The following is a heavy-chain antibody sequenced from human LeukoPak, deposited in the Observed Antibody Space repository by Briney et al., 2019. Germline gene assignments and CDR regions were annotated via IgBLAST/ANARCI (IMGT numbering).Heavy chain of an antibody. CDR1: GYTFTGYY. V-gene: IGHV1-2*02. Sequence: ASVRVSCKASGYTFTGYYMHWVRQARGQGLEWRGWFNPNSGGTTYAQKFQCRVTMTRDTPISTAYMELSRLRSDDTAVYYCARDYDILTGYETAGAFDIWGQGTMVTVSS. D-gene: IGHD3-9*01. CDR3: ARDYDILTGYETAGAFDI. CDR2: FNPNSGGT. J-gene: IGHJ3*02.